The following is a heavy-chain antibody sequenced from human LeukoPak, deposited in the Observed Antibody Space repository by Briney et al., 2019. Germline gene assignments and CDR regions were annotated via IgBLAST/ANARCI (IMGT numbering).Heavy chain of an antibody. V-gene: IGHV5-10-1*01. J-gene: IGHJ4*02. Sequence: GESLRISCKGSGYSFSTYWISWVRQMPGKGREWMGRIDPSDSYINYSPSFQGHVTISVDKSISTAYLQWSGLKASDTAMYYCARHTDLVPRNSGSGSYVYWGQGTLVTVSS. CDR2: IDPSDSYI. D-gene: IGHD3-10*01. CDR3: ARHTDLVPRNSGSGSYVY. CDR1: GYSFSTYW.